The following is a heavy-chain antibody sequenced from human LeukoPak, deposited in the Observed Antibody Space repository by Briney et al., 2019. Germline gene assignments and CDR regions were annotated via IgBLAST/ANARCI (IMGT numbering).Heavy chain of an antibody. CDR3: ARGGHFSGYGSGSYYVGVNNWFDP. Sequence: GGALILSCAASGFTFSSYAMHWVRQAPAKGLEWVAVISYDGSNKYYEDSVKGRFTISRDNSKNTLYLLMNSLRAEDTAVYYCARGGHFSGYGSGSYYVGVNNWFDPWGQGTVVTVSS. J-gene: IGHJ5*02. V-gene: IGHV3-30-3*01. D-gene: IGHD3-10*01. CDR1: GFTFSSYA. CDR2: ISYDGSNK.